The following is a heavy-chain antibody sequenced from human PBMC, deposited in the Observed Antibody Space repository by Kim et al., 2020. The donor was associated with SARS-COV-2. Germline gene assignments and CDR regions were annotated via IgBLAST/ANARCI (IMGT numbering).Heavy chain of an antibody. V-gene: IGHV4-61*02. Sequence: SETLSLTCTVSDGSISSGSYYWSWIRQPAGKGLEWIGRIYTSGSTNYNPSLKSRVTISVDTSKNQFSLKLSSVTAADTAVYYCARDSSGYFWFDPWGQGTLVTVSS. J-gene: IGHJ5*02. CDR3: ARDSSGYFWFDP. CDR1: DGSISSGSYY. D-gene: IGHD3-22*01. CDR2: IYTSGST.